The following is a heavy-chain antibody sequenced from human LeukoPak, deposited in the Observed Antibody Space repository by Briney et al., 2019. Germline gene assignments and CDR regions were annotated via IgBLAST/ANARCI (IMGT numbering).Heavy chain of an antibody. CDR3: AKASWEGVTTTYFDY. CDR1: GCIFSSYA. V-gene: IGHV3-23*01. CDR2: ISGSGGVT. D-gene: IGHD1-26*01. J-gene: IGHJ4*02. Sequence: GGSLRLSCAVSGCIFSSYAMNWVRQAPGKGLEWVSGISGSGGVTYYADSVKGRFTISRDNSKNTLYLQMNSLRGDDTPIYYCAKASWEGVTTTYFDYWGQGTLVPVSS.